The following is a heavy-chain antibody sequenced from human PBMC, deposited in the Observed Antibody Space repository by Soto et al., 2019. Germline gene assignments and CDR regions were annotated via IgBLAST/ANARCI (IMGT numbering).Heavy chain of an antibody. V-gene: IGHV4-34*01. J-gene: IGHJ6*02. CDR1: GGSFSGYY. CDR3: ARGGRKDTASDYYYGMDV. D-gene: IGHD5-18*01. CDR2: INHSGST. Sequence: PSETLSLTCAVYGGSFSGYYWSWIRRPPGKGLEWIGEINHSGSTNYNPSLKSRVTISVDTSKNQFSLKLSSVTAADTAVYYCARGGRKDTASDYYYGMDVWGQGTTVTVSS.